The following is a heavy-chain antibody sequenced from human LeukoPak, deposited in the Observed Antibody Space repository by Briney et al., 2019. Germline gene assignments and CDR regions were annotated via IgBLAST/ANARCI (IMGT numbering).Heavy chain of an antibody. V-gene: IGHV3-53*01. CDR2: IYSGDST. D-gene: IGHD1-26*01. CDR3: ARGPSWARIDY. CDR1: GFTVSSSY. J-gene: IGHJ4*02. Sequence: GGSLRLSCAASGFTVSSSYMSWVRQAPGKGLEWVSVIYSGDSTYYADSVKGRFAISRDKSKNTLYLQMNSLRAEDTAVYYCARGPSWARIDYWGQGTLVTVSS.